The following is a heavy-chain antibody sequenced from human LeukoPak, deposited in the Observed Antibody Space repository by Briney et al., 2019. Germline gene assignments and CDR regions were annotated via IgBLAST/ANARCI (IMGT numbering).Heavy chain of an antibody. J-gene: IGHJ4*02. D-gene: IGHD4-17*01. V-gene: IGHV1-18*01. CDR3: AGAVTVTTGPLGY. CDR2: ISANNGNT. Sequence: ASVKVSCKASGYAFTKYGISWVRQAPGQGLEWMGWISANNGNTNYAQKLQGRVTMTTDTSTNTAYMELRSLRSDDTAIYYCAGAVTVTTGPLGYWGQGTLVTVSS. CDR1: GYAFTKYG.